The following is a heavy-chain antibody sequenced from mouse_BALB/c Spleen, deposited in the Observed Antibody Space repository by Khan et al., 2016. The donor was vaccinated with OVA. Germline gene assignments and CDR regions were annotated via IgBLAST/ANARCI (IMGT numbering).Heavy chain of an antibody. D-gene: IGHD1-1*01. J-gene: IGHJ2*01. Sequence: EVKLEESGGGLVQPGGSRKLSCAASGFTFSSYVLHWVRQAPERGLEWVAYISGDSNTIYCAATVKGRFTISRDNPRNTLFLQMTSLMSEDTAMYYCATSYFYGYYFDYWGPGTTLTVSS. CDR3: ATSYFYGYYFDY. CDR1: GFTFSSYV. V-gene: IGHV5-17*02. CDR2: ISGDSNTI.